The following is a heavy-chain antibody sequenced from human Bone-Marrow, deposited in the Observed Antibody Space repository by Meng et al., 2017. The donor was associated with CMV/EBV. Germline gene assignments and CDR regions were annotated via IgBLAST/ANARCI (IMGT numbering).Heavy chain of an antibody. CDR3: VKQGSYDMLTGRMRGYYFDY. J-gene: IGHJ4*02. CDR1: GFTFSSYE. CDR2: ISSSGSTI. V-gene: IGHV3-48*03. Sequence: GESLKISCAASGFTFSSYEMNWVRQAPGKGLEWVSYISSSGSTIYYADSVKSRFTISRDNANNSLYLQMNSLRAEDTAVYYCVKQGSYDMLTGRMRGYYFDYWGQGTLVTVSS. D-gene: IGHD3-9*01.